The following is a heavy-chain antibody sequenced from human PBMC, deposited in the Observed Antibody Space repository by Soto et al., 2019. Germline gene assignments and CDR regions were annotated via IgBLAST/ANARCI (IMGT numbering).Heavy chain of an antibody. J-gene: IGHJ6*02. CDR3: ARGRYSTSSNGSDYYGMDV. CDR1: GGTFSNYA. Sequence: ASVKVSCKASGGTFSNYAISWVRQATGQGLEWMGGIIPNFGTANYAQKFQDRVTITADESTSEVYMELSSLGSEDTAVYYCARGRYSTSSNGSDYYGMDVWGQGTTVTVSS. V-gene: IGHV1-69*13. D-gene: IGHD6-6*01. CDR2: IIPNFGTA.